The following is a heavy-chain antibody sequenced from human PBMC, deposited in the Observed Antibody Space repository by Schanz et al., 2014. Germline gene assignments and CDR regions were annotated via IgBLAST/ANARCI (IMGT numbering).Heavy chain of an antibody. Sequence: VQLVESGGGLVQPGGSLRLCCVASGFTFSRYWMTWVRQAPGKGLEWVAVISHDGNNKYYGDSVKGRFTISRDNSKNTLYLQMNSLRAEDTAVYYCARDRQQLVGRIGYYYGMDVWGQGTTVTVSS. CDR2: ISHDGNNK. J-gene: IGHJ6*02. CDR1: GFTFSRYW. V-gene: IGHV3-30*03. CDR3: ARDRQQLVGRIGYYYGMDV. D-gene: IGHD6-13*01.